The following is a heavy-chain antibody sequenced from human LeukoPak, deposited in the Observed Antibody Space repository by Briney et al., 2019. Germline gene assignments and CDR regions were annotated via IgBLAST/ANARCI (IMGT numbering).Heavy chain of an antibody. J-gene: IGHJ4*02. CDR1: GLTFSDYY. D-gene: IGHD5-18*01. V-gene: IGHV3-11*06. CDR3: ARDEGYSYGSCDY. Sequence: GSLRLSCAASGLTFSDYYMSWIRQAPGKGLEWVSYISSSSSYTNYADSVKGRFTISRDNAKNSLYLQMNSLRAEDTAVYYCARDEGYSYGSCDYWGQGTLVTVSS. CDR2: ISSSSSYT.